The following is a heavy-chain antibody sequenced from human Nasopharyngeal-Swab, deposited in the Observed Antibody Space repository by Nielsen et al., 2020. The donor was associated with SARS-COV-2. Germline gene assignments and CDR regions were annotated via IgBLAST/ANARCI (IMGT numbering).Heavy chain of an antibody. CDR3: ARGGAVPTAWYFDL. V-gene: IGHV4-39*07. D-gene: IGHD4/OR15-4a*01. J-gene: IGHJ2*01. CDR2: IYYSGST. CDR1: GGSISSSSYY. Sequence: SETLSLTCTVSGGSISSSSYYWGWIRQPPGKGLEWIGSIYYSGSTYYNPSLKSRVTISVDTSKNQFSLKLSSVTAADPAVYYCARGGAVPTAWYFDLWGRGTLVTVSS.